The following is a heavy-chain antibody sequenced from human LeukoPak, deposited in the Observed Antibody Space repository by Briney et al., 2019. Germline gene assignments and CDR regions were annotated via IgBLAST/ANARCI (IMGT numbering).Heavy chain of an antibody. J-gene: IGHJ2*01. CDR1: GGSISSSSYC. D-gene: IGHD1-26*01. Sequence: SETLSLTCTVSGGSISSSSYCWGWIRQPPGKGLEGIGRIYYSGSTYYNPSLKSRVTISVDTSKNQFSLKLSSVTAAATAVYSCARHLGWELLFWYFDLWGRGTLVTVSS. V-gene: IGHV4-39*01. CDR2: IYYSGST. CDR3: ARHLGWELLFWYFDL.